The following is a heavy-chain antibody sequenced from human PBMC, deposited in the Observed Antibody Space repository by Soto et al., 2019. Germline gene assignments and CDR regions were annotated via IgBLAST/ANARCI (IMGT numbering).Heavy chain of an antibody. CDR2: ISTYNGDT. V-gene: IGHV1-18*01. Sequence: QVQLVQSGAEVKKPGASVKVSCKASGYTFTSYGISWVRQAPGQGLEWMGWISTYNGDTKYAQRLQGRVTITTDTSTNTAYMELSNRRFQDTAVYYCTGVSGNSLSYFKYRGQATLVTVSS. D-gene: IGHD3-3*01. J-gene: IGHJ4*02. CDR1: GYTFTSYG. CDR3: TGVSGNSLSYFKY.